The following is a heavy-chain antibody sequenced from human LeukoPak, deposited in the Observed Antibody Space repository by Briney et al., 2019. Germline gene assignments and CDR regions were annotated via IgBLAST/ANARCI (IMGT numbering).Heavy chain of an antibody. V-gene: IGHV3-49*03. Sequence: GGSLRLSCTASGFTSGDYAMSWFRQAPGKGLEWVGFIRSKAYGGTTEYAASVKGRFTISRDDSKSIAYLQMNSLKTEDTAVYYCTRAVAALPLHWGQGTLVTVSS. CDR3: TRAVAALPLH. CDR2: IRSKAYGGTT. CDR1: GFTSGDYA. D-gene: IGHD6-19*01. J-gene: IGHJ4*02.